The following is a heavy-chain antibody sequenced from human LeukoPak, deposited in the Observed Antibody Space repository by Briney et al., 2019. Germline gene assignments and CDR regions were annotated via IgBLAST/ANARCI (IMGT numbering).Heavy chain of an antibody. CDR3: ASRVVPAATTMYYYYMDV. CDR1: GGSIGSHY. CDR2: IYYSGST. J-gene: IGHJ6*03. Sequence: SETLSLTCAVSGGSIGSHYWSWIRQPPGKGLEWIGYIYYSGSTNYNPSLKSRVTISVDTSKNQFSLKLSSVTAADTAVYYCASRVVPAATTMYYYYMDVWGKGTTVTVSS. D-gene: IGHD2-2*01. V-gene: IGHV4-59*11.